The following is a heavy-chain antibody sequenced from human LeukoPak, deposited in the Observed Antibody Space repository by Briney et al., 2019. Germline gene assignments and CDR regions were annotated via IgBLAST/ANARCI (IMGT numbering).Heavy chain of an antibody. D-gene: IGHD4-17*01. V-gene: IGHV1-8*03. CDR2: MTPDNGNT. J-gene: IGHJ3*02. CDR3: ARGILVSGEFHDAFNI. Sequence: ASVKVSCKASGYSFSDYDINWVRQAPGQGLEWMGWMTPDNGNTGNTEKFQGRITLTMDTSTTTAYMELHTLTSEDTAMYYCARGILVSGEFHDAFNIWGQGTLVTVSS. CDR1: GYSFSDYD.